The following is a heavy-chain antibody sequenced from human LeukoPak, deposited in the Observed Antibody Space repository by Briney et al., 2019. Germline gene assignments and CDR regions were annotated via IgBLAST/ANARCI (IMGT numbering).Heavy chain of an antibody. V-gene: IGHV3-30-3*01. CDR2: ISYVGSNK. J-gene: IGHJ5*02. D-gene: IGHD3-3*01. CDR1: GFTFSSYA. CDR3: ARDWRLNYDFWSGYYTGPARKNWFDP. Sequence: PGGSLRLSCAASGFTFSSYAMHWVRQAPGKGLEWVAVISYVGSNKYYADSVKGRFTISRDNSKNTLYLQMNSLRAEDTAVYYCARDWRLNYDFWSGYYTGPARKNWFDPWGQGTLVTVSS.